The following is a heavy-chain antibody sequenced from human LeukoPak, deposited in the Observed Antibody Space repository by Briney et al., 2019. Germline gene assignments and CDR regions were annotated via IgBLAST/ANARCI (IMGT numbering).Heavy chain of an antibody. V-gene: IGHV3-74*01. D-gene: IGHD3-3*01. Sequence: GGSLRLSCAASGFTFSSYWMHWVRHAPGKGLVWVSRINSDGSSTSYADSVKGRFTISRDNAKNTLYLQMNSLRAEDTAVYYCARDPTHYDFWSGYWSYYFDYWGQGTLVTVSS. CDR3: ARDPTHYDFWSGYWSYYFDY. CDR2: INSDGSST. CDR1: GFTFSSYW. J-gene: IGHJ4*02.